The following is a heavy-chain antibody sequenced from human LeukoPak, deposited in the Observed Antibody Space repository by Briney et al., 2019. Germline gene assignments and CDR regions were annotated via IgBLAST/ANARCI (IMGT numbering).Heavy chain of an antibody. J-gene: IGHJ4*02. CDR2: IKQDGSEK. V-gene: IGHV3-7*04. CDR1: GFTFNNYW. Sequence: GGSLRLSGAASGFTFNNYWMSWVRQAPGKGLEWVANIKQDGSEKYYVDSVRGRFTISRDNARNSLFVQMNNLRAEDTAIYYCARGYSDYGGQDFDYWGQGTLVTVSS. CDR3: ARGYSDYGGQDFDY. D-gene: IGHD4-11*01.